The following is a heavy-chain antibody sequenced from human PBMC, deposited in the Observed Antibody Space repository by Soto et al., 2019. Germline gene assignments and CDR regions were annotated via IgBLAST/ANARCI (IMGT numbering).Heavy chain of an antibody. CDR2: IYPGDSDT. CDR1: GYSFTSYW. D-gene: IGHD2-15*01. Sequence: PGESRKISCKGSGYSFTSYWIGWVRQMPGKGLEWMGIIYPGDSDTRYSPSFQGQVTISADKSISTAYLQWSSLKASDTAMYYCARYCSGGSCYRTLGFDPWGQGTLVTVSS. J-gene: IGHJ5*02. CDR3: ARYCSGGSCYRTLGFDP. V-gene: IGHV5-51*01.